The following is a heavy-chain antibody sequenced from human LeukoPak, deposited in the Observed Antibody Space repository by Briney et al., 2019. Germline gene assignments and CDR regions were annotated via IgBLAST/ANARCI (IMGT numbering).Heavy chain of an antibody. D-gene: IGHD2-8*02. CDR1: GFIFSSHG. J-gene: IGHJ4*02. CDR3: ARATGAYGPPFDF. Sequence: GGSLRLSCVASGFIFSSHGMHWVRQAPGKGLEWVAVIWYDGTKDYYADSVEGRFTIYRDNSKNTVHLQMNSLRADDTAVYYCARATGAYGPPFDFWGQGILVTVSS. V-gene: IGHV3-33*01. CDR2: IWYDGTKD.